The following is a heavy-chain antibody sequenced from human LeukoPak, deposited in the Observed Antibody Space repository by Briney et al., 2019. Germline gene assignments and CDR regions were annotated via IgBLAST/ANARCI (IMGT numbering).Heavy chain of an antibody. J-gene: IGHJ4*02. CDR1: GASMSSNY. Sequence: PSETLSPTCNVSGASMSSNYWSWIRQPPGKGLECIGYIYHSGNTNYSPSLESRVTMSVDESKNQFSLRVHFVSAADTAVYYCASTRRAAVAGRFDSWGQGTLVTVSS. CDR2: IYHSGNT. D-gene: IGHD6-19*01. CDR3: ASTRRAAVAGRFDS. V-gene: IGHV4-4*09.